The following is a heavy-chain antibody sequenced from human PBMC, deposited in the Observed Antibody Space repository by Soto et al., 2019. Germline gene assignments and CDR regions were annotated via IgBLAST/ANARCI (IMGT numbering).Heavy chain of an antibody. J-gene: IGHJ4*02. Sequence: PGGSLRLSCAASGFTFSSYSMNWVRQAPGKGLEWVSSISSSSSYIYYADSVKGRFTISRDNAKNSLYLQMNSLRAEDTAVYYCARAPNYYDSSGYYYLAFDYWGQGTLVTVSS. CDR1: GFTFSSYS. CDR2: ISSSSSYI. D-gene: IGHD3-22*01. V-gene: IGHV3-21*01. CDR3: ARAPNYYDSSGYYYLAFDY.